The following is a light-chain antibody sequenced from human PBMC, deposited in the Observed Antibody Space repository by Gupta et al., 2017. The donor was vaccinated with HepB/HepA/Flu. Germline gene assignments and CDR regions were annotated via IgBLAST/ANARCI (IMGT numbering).Light chain of an antibody. CDR3: SSRETSGNQPI. CDR1: SLRNYY. V-gene: IGLV3-19*01. J-gene: IGLJ2*01. Sequence: SSELTQDPAVSVALGQTVRITCRGDSLRNYYASWYQQKPRQAPVLVIYAKNARPSGIPDRFSGSNSGNTAFLTITGAQAEDEADYYCSSRETSGNQPIFGGGTKVTVL. CDR2: AKN.